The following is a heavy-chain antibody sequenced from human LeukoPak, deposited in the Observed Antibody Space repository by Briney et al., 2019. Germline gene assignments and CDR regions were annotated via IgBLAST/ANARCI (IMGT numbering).Heavy chain of an antibody. J-gene: IGHJ3*02. V-gene: IGHV3-33*01. CDR1: GFTFSSYG. CDR3: ARGRSTLDAFDI. CDR2: IWYDGSNK. Sequence: HPGRSLRLSCAASGFTFSSYGMHRVRQAPGKGLEWVAVIWYDGSNKYYADSVKGRFTISRDNSKNTLYLQMNSLRAEDTAMYYCARGRSTLDAFDIWGQGTMVTVSS.